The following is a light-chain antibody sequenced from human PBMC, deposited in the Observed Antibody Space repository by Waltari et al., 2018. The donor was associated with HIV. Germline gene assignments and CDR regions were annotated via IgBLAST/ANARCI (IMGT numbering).Light chain of an antibody. Sequence: EIVLTQSPGTLSLSPGERATLPCRASQSVNSSYLAWYQQKPGQAPRLLIYGASSTATVIPDRFSVSGTDFTLTISRLEPEDFAVYYCQQYGSWWTFGQGTKVEIK. V-gene: IGKV3-20*01. J-gene: IGKJ1*01. CDR1: QSVNSSY. CDR2: GAS. CDR3: QQYGSWWT.